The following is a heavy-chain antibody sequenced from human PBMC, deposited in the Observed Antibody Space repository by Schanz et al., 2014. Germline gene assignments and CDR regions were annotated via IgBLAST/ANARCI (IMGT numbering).Heavy chain of an antibody. D-gene: IGHD2-15*01. Sequence: VQLVQSGGGLVEPGGSLRLSCAASGFSFSDYYMSWIRQAPGKGLEWISFINTGSNYINYADSVKGRFTISRDNTKNSLFLQLNSLRADDTAVYYCAKTPREYCNYDNCPNWFDSWGQGTLVTVSS. CDR3: AKTPREYCNYDNCPNWFDS. CDR2: INTGSNYI. J-gene: IGHJ5*01. V-gene: IGHV3-11*05. CDR1: GFSFSDYY.